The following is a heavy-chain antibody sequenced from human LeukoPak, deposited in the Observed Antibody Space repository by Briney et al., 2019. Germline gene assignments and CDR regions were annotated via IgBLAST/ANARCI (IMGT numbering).Heavy chain of an antibody. D-gene: IGHD3-10*02. CDR3: ARGGYVPTENWFDP. V-gene: IGHV4-30-2*01. Sequence: SETLSLTCAVSGGSISSGGYSWSWIRQPPGKGLEWIGYIYHSGSTYYNPSLKSRVTISVDRSKNQFSLKLSSVTAADTAVYYCARGGYVPTENWFDPWGQGTLVTVSS. CDR2: IYHSGST. J-gene: IGHJ5*02. CDR1: GGSISSGGYS.